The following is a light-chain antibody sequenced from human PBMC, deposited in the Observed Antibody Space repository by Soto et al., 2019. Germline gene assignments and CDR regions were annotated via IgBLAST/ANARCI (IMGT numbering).Light chain of an antibody. CDR2: EDS. CDR1: NSDIGTYKL. CDR3: YSYAGGGIEV. V-gene: IGLV2-23*01. Sequence: QSALTQPASVSGSPGQSITISCTGTNSDIGTYKLVSWYQQHPGNPTPLMIDEDSKRPSGVSHSFSGSKAGSTASLTISGLQAEDAADFYSYSYAGGGIEVFGTGTKLTVL. J-gene: IGLJ1*01.